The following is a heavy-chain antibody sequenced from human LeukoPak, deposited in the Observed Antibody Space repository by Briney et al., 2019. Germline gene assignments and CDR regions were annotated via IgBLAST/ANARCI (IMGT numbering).Heavy chain of an antibody. CDR2: INPKTGGT. CDR1: GYTFTDYY. Sequence: ASIKVSCKASGYTFTDYYMHWVRQAPGQGLQWMGRINPKTGGTNYAQKFQGRVTMTGDTSISTAYMELTRLGSDDTAVYYCARDMGRYCSSTSCYAFDIWGQGTMVTVSS. J-gene: IGHJ3*02. D-gene: IGHD2-2*01. V-gene: IGHV1-2*06. CDR3: ARDMGRYCSSTSCYAFDI.